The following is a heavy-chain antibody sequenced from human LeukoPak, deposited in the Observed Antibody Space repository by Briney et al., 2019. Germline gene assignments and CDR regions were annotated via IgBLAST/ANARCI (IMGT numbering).Heavy chain of an antibody. CDR2: IMSNPAGGTA. J-gene: IGHJ4*02. CDR3: TTLAYDVHY. D-gene: IGHD3-3*01. CDR1: GFTFSTYT. Sequence: GGSLRLSCAASGFTFSTYTMSWVRQAPGRGLEWVGRIMSNPAGGTADYGAAVKGRFTISRDDSRNMLYLHLTNVRADDTAVYYCTTLAYDVHYWGRGTLVTVSS. V-gene: IGHV3-15*01.